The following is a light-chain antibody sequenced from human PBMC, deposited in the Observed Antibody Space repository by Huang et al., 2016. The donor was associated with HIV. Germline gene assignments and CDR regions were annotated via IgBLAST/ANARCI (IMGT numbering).Light chain of an antibody. CDR3: QQTYSTPL. Sequence: DIQMTQSPSSLSASVGDRVTITCRASQSISSHLNWYQQKPGKAPNLLIYGASSLQSGVPSRFSGRGSGTDFTLTISSLQPEDSATYYCQQTYSTPLFGPGTKVEIK. J-gene: IGKJ3*01. CDR2: GAS. CDR1: QSISSH. V-gene: IGKV1-39*01.